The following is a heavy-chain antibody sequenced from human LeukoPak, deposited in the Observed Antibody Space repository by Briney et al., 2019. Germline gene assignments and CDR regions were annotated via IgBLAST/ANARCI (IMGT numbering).Heavy chain of an antibody. CDR1: GFTFSSYE. D-gene: IGHD6-13*01. Sequence: PGGSLRLSCAASGFTFSSYEMNWVRQAPGKGLEWVSYISSSGSTIYYADSVKGRFTISRDNAKNSLYLQMNSLRAEDTAVYYCARSGQQLVEGAFDYWGQGTLVTVSS. CDR3: ARSGQQLVEGAFDY. J-gene: IGHJ4*02. CDR2: ISSSGSTI. V-gene: IGHV3-48*03.